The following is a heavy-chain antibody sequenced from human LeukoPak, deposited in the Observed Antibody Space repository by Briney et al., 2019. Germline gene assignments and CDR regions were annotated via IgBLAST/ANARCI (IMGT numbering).Heavy chain of an antibody. CDR3: ARESGSIDY. CDR1: GGSISNYY. D-gene: IGHD1-26*01. CDR2: IYYSGST. J-gene: IGHJ4*02. V-gene: IGHV4-59*13. Sequence: PSETLSLTCTGSGGSISNYYWSWVRQPPGKGLEWIGYIYYSGSTNYNPSLKSRVTISVDTSKNQFSLKLSSVTAADTAVYYCARESGSIDYWGQGTLVTVSS.